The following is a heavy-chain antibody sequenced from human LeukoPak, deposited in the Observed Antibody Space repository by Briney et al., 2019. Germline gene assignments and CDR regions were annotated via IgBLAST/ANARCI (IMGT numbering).Heavy chain of an antibody. D-gene: IGHD1-26*01. V-gene: IGHV4-59*11. Sequence: SDTLSLTCTVSGDSISNHYWSWIRQPPGKGLVWIGYIFYSGNTHYNPSLKTRLTMSVDTSKNQFSLRLSSVTPADTAVYYCARDRGEGIVGTFDYWGQGTLVTVSS. CDR2: IFYSGNT. CDR3: ARDRGEGIVGTFDY. CDR1: GDSISNHY. J-gene: IGHJ4*02.